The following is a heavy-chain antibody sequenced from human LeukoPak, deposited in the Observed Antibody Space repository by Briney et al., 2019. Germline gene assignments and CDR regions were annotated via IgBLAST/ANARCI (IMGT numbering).Heavy chain of an antibody. D-gene: IGHD3-9*01. J-gene: IGHJ6*02. CDR1: GGSISSYY. CDR2: IYYSGST. V-gene: IGHV4-59*01. Sequence: PSETLPLTCTVSGGSISSYYWSWIRQPPGKGLEWIGYIYYSGSTNYNPSLKSRVTISVDTSKNQFSLKLSSVTAADTAVYYCARDLLSYGMDVWGQGTTVTVSS. CDR3: ARDLLSYGMDV.